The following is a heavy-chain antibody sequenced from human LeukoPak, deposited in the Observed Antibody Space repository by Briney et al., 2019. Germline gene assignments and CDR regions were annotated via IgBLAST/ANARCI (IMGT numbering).Heavy chain of an antibody. CDR2: IYHIWST. Sequence: PSETLSLTCAVSGCSISSAGYSWSWLRQPPGKGLEWIGYIYHIWSTYYTRSLKSRVTISVDRSKNQFSLKLSSVTAADTAVYYCARADTPRASLDYCDLWSWFDPWGQGTLVTVSS. J-gene: IGHJ5*02. V-gene: IGHV4-30-2*01. CDR1: GCSISSAGYS. CDR3: ARADTPRASLDYCDLWSWFDP. D-gene: IGHD4-17*01.